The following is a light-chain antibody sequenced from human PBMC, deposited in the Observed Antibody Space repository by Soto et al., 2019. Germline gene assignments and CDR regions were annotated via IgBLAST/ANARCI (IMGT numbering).Light chain of an antibody. CDR2: DVS. CDR1: SSDVGGYNY. Sequence: QSALTQPAYVSGSPGQSITISCTGTSSDVGGYNYVSWYQQHPGKAHKLMIYDVSNRPSGVSNRFSGSKSGNTASLTISGFQAEDEADYYCSSYTSSSTFYVFGTGTKVTVL. J-gene: IGLJ1*01. V-gene: IGLV2-14*01. CDR3: SSYTSSSTFYV.